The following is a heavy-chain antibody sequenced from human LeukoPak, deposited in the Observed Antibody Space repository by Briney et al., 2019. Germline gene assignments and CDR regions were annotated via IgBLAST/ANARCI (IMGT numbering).Heavy chain of an antibody. CDR3: ARSSYYYGSGSYPDY. D-gene: IGHD3-10*01. J-gene: IGHJ4*02. CDR1: GFTFSSYA. CDR2: ISYDGSNK. Sequence: GRSLRLSCAASGFTFSSYAMHWVRQAPGKGLEWAAVISYDGSNKNYADSVKGRFTISRDNSKNTLYLQMDSLRAEDTAVYYCARSSYYYGSGSYPDYWGQGTLVTVSS. V-gene: IGHV3-30-3*01.